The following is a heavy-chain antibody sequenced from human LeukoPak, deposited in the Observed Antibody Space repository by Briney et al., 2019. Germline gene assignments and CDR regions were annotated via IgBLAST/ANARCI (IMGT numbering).Heavy chain of an antibody. J-gene: IGHJ4*02. CDR3: ARLVYAISTFDY. Sequence: ASVKVSCKASGYTFTGYYMHRVRQAPGQGLEWMGWINPNSGGTNYAQKFQGRVTMTRDTSISTAYMELSRLRSDDTAVYYCARLVYAISTFDYWGQGTLVTVSS. CDR2: INPNSGGT. D-gene: IGHD2-8*01. V-gene: IGHV1-2*02. CDR1: GYTFTGYY.